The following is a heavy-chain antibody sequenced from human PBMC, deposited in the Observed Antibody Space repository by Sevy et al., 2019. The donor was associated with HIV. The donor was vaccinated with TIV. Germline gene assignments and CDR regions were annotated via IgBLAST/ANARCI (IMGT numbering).Heavy chain of an antibody. CDR2: ISASNGNT. Sequence: ASVKVSCKASGYTFTGYGISWVRQAPGQGLEWMGWISASNGNTNYAQKLQGRVTMTTDTSTSTAYMELRSLRSDDTAVYYCARLTYYDFWSGYYRESGYYYYYMDVWGKGSTVTVSS. D-gene: IGHD3-3*01. CDR3: ARLTYYDFWSGYYRESGYYYYYMDV. V-gene: IGHV1-18*01. J-gene: IGHJ6*03. CDR1: GYTFTGYG.